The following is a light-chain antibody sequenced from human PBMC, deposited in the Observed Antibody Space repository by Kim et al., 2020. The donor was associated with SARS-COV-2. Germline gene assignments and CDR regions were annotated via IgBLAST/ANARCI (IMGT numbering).Light chain of an antibody. CDR2: GAS. CDR3: LQHNTYPVT. CDR1: QDIRND. V-gene: IGKV1-17*01. J-gene: IGKJ5*01. Sequence: DIQMTQSPSSLSASVGDRVTITGRASQDIRNDLGWYQQNPGRAPKRLIYGASSLQSGVPSRFSGSGSGTEFTLTISSVQPEDFATYFCLQHNTYPVTFGQGTRLEIK.